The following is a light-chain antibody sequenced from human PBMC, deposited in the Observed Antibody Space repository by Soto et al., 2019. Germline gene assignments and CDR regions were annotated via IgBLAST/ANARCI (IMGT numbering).Light chain of an antibody. Sequence: QSALTQPPSASGSPGQSVTISCTGTSSDVGGYKYVSWYQQHPGKAPKLMIFEVNKRPSGVPDRFSGSMSGSTASLTVSGLQAEDEADYYCSSYAGINNLGVFGTGTKLTVL. V-gene: IGLV2-8*01. CDR2: EVN. CDR1: SSDVGGYKY. CDR3: SSYAGINNLGV. J-gene: IGLJ1*01.